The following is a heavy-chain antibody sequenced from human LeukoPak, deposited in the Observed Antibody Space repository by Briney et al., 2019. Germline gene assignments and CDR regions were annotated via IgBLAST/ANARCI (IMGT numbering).Heavy chain of an antibody. J-gene: IGHJ5*02. Sequence: ASVKVSCKASGYTFTGYYMHWVRQAPGRGLEWMGWINPNSGGTNYAQKFQGRVTMTRDTSIGTAYMELSRLRSDDTAVYYCARVPLLTSYCSSTSCYNNWFDPWGQGTLVTVSS. V-gene: IGHV1-2*02. CDR1: GYTFTGYY. CDR2: INPNSGGT. CDR3: ARVPLLTSYCSSTSCYNNWFDP. D-gene: IGHD2-2*01.